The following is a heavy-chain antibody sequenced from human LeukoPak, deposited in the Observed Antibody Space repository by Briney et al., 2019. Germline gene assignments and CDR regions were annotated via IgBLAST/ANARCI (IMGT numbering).Heavy chain of an antibody. CDR1: GGSISSSSYH. V-gene: IGHV4-39*01. CDR3: ASPCCSTSCYFEFDY. J-gene: IGHJ4*02. CDR2: NYYSGST. D-gene: IGHD2-2*01. Sequence: SETLSLTCTVTGGSISSSSYHWGWIRQPPGKGLEWIGSNYYSGSTYYNPSLKSRVTISVDTSKNQFSLKLSSVTAADTAVYYCASPCCSTSCYFEFDYWGQGTLVTVSS.